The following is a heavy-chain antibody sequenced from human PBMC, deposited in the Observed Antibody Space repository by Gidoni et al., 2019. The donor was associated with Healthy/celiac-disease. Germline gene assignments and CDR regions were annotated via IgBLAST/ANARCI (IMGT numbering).Heavy chain of an antibody. CDR3: ARQIAASRNYYYYGMDV. J-gene: IGHJ6*02. CDR2: INNSGRT. V-gene: IGHV4-34*01. CDR1: GGSFRGYY. Sequence: QVQLQQWGAGLLKPSETLSLTFAVYGGSFRGYYWSWIRQPPGKGLEWIGEINNSGRTNYNPYLKSRVTISVDTSKNQFSLKLSSVTAADTAVYYCARQIAASRNYYYYGMDVGGQGTTVTVSS. D-gene: IGHD6-6*01.